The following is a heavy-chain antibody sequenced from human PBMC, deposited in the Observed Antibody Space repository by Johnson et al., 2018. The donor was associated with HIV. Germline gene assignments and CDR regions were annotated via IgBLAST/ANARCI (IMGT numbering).Heavy chain of an antibody. CDR2: IWNDGSHK. D-gene: IGHD2-8*02. Sequence: QVQLVESGGGVVQPGRSLRLSCAASGFTFSYYGMHWVRQAPGKGLEWVAIIWNDGSHKYYADSVKGRFTISRDNSKNTLYLQLNSLTAEDTAVYYCAKGRELGDWAGGLCADSFDVWGQGTLVTVSS. V-gene: IGHV3-33*06. CDR3: AKGRELGDWAGGLCADSFDV. J-gene: IGHJ3*01. CDR1: GFTFSYYG.